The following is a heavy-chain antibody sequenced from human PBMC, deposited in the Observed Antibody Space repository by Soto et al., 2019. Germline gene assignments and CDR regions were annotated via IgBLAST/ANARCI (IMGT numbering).Heavy chain of an antibody. Sequence: QVQLVQSGAEVKKPGASVKVSCKASGYTFTSYSISWVRQAPGQGLEWMGGISAYNGNTYHARKLQGRVTMTTDTPTSTAYMELRSLRSDDTAVYYCARDVGYGLIDYWGQGTLVTVSS. CDR3: ARDVGYGLIDY. CDR2: ISAYNGNT. J-gene: IGHJ4*02. D-gene: IGHD5-18*01. V-gene: IGHV1-18*01. CDR1: GYTFTSYS.